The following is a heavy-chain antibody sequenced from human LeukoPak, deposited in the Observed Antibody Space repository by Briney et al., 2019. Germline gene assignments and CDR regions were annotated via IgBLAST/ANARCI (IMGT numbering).Heavy chain of an antibody. CDR1: GFIFSSYS. D-gene: IGHD6-13*01. CDR2: ISSSSSTI. V-gene: IGHV3-48*04. J-gene: IGHJ4*02. CDR3: ARGPVIAAAGTVDY. Sequence: GGSLRLSCAASGFIFSSYSMNWVRQAPGKGLEWVSYISSSSSTIYYADPVKGRFTISRDNAKNSLYLQMNSLRAEDTAVYYCARGPVIAAAGTVDYWGQGTLVTVSS.